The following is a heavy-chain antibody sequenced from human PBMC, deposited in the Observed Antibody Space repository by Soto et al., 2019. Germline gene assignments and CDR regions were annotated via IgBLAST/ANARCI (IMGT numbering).Heavy chain of an antibody. J-gene: IGHJ4*02. Sequence: GGSLRLSCAASGFTFSTHATSWVRQAPGKGLEWVSGISGSGLTTYYADSVKGRFTISRDNSKSTLFLQMNSLRAEDTAFYYCANHPAVSTAANRHFDNWGQGTLVTVSS. CDR1: GFTFSTHA. V-gene: IGHV3-23*01. CDR2: ISGSGLTT. D-gene: IGHD2-2*01. CDR3: ANHPAVSTAANRHFDN.